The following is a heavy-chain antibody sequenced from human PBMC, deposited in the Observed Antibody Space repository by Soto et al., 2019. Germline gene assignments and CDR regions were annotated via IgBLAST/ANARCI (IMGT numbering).Heavy chain of an antibody. CDR3: ARHLAAGDF. J-gene: IGHJ4*02. D-gene: IGHD2-21*01. CDR1: GYTFINYY. Sequence: QVQLVQSGAEVKKPGASVKVSCTASGYTFINYYIHWVRQAPGHGLEWMAIINPTGGSTNYAQKFHGRLTLTMDTSMSTVYMELSGLTSEDTAMYYCARHLAAGDFWGQGTLVTVSS. CDR2: INPTGGST. V-gene: IGHV1-46*01.